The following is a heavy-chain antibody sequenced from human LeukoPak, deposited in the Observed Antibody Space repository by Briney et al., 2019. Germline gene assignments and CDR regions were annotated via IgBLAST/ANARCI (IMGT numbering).Heavy chain of an antibody. CDR2: TYYRSQQWHS. CDR1: GDSVSSNSAA. D-gene: IGHD3-3*01. J-gene: IGHJ4*02. CDR3: GRETDFGVVTN. V-gene: IGHV6-1*01. Sequence: PSQTLSFTCGISGDSVSSNSAAWNWIRQSPSRGLEWLGRTYYRSQQWHSDYAPSVKGRITLNPDTSKNQFSLQLNSMTPEDTAVYYCGRETDFGVVTNWGQGTLVTVSS.